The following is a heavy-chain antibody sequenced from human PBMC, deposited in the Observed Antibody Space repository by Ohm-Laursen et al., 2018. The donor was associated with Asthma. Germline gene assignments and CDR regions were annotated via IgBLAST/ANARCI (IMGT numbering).Heavy chain of an antibody. CDR2: ISGSGGTT. CDR1: GFSFSSYD. CDR3: AKVVLMDV. J-gene: IGHJ6*02. Sequence: SLRLFCAASGFSFSSYDMSWVRQAPGKGLEWVSAISGSGGTTYYADSVKGRFTISRDNSKNTLYLQMNSLRAEDTAVYYCAKVVLMDVWGQGTTVTASS. D-gene: IGHD3-16*02. V-gene: IGHV3-23*01.